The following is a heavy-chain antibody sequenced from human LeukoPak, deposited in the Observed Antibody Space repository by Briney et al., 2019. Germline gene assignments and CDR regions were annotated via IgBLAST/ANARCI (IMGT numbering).Heavy chain of an antibody. Sequence: SETLSLTCTVSGGSISSYYWSWVRQPAGKGLEWIGRIYTSGSTDYNPSLKSRVTISLDTSNNHFSLKLSSATAADTAVYYCARGGPGYQLRYHDAFDIWGQGTMVTVSS. V-gene: IGHV4-4*07. J-gene: IGHJ3*02. CDR1: GGSISSYY. CDR3: ARGGPGYQLRYHDAFDI. D-gene: IGHD2-2*02. CDR2: IYTSGST.